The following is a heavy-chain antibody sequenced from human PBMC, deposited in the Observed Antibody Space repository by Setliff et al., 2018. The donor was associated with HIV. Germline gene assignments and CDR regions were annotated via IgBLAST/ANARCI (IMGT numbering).Heavy chain of an antibody. Sequence: PGGSLRLSCAASGFTFSSYEMNWVRQAPGKGLEWLSYISSSGSTIYYADSVKGRFTVSRDNAKNSLYLQMNSLRAEDTAVYYCAKGRGGQYYGSVILPDSWGQGTLVTVSS. CDR1: GFTFSSYE. CDR2: ISSSGSTI. V-gene: IGHV3-48*03. CDR3: AKGRGGQYYGSVILPDS. D-gene: IGHD3-10*01. J-gene: IGHJ5*01.